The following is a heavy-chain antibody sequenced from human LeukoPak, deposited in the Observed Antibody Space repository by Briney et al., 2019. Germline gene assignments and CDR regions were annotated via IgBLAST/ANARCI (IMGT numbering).Heavy chain of an antibody. D-gene: IGHD1-26*01. CDR1: GGSISSYY. V-gene: IGHV4-59*01. J-gene: IGHJ4*02. CDR3: ARGGGGSYYGFDY. Sequence: SETLSLTCTVSGGSISSYYWSWIRQPPGKGLEWIGYIYYSGSTNYNPSLKSRVTISVDTSKNQFSLKLSLVTAADTAVYYCARGGGGSYYGFDYWGQGTLVTVSS. CDR2: IYYSGST.